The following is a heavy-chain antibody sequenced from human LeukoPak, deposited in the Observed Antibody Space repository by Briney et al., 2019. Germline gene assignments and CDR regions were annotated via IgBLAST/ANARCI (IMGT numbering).Heavy chain of an antibody. CDR1: GYTFTGYY. CDR3: ARNLWFGESSDAFDM. Sequence: ASVKVSCKASGYTFTGYYMHWVRQAPGQGLEWMGWINPNSGGTNYAQKFQGRVTMTRDTSISTAYMELSRLRSDGTAVYYCARNLWFGESSDAFDMWGQGTMVTVSS. D-gene: IGHD3-10*01. V-gene: IGHV1-2*02. J-gene: IGHJ3*02. CDR2: INPNSGGT.